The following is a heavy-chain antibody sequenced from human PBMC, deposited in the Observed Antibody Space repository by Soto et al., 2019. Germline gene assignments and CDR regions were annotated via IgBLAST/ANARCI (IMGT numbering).Heavy chain of an antibody. V-gene: IGHV5-51*01. D-gene: IGHD5-18*01. CDR3: ARHFSVRDTAMVKEGYYYYYGMDV. J-gene: IGHJ6*02. CDR2: IYPGDSDT. CDR1: GYSFTIYW. Sequence: PGESLKISGKGSGYSFTIYWIGWVRQMPWKGLEWMGIIYPGDSDTRYSPSFQGQVTISADKSISTAYLQWSSLKASDTAMYYCARHFSVRDTAMVKEGYYYYYGMDVWGQGTTVTVSS.